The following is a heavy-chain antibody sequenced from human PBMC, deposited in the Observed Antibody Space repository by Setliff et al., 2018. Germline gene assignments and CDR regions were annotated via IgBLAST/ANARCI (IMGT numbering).Heavy chain of an antibody. V-gene: IGHV4-4*07. CDR3: AGARDTSGYFQYYFDF. D-gene: IGHD3-22*01. CDR1: GGSISSYY. Sequence: SETLSLTCTVSGGSISSYYWSWIRQPAGKGLEWIGRIYTSGSTNYNPSLKSRVTMSVDTSKNQFSLKLSSVTAADTAVYYCAGARDTSGYFQYYFDFWGQGTLVTVSS. CDR2: IYTSGST. J-gene: IGHJ4*02.